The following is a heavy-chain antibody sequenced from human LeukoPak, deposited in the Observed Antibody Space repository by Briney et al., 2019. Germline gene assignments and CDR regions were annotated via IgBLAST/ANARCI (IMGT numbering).Heavy chain of an antibody. Sequence: SETLSLTCTVSGGSISSYYWSWIRQPPGKGLEWIGYIYDSGSTNYNPSLKSRVTISVDTSKNQFSLKLSSVTAADTAVYYCARLPYGDEYYFDYWGQGTLVTVSS. J-gene: IGHJ4*02. V-gene: IGHV4-59*01. CDR3: ARLPYGDEYYFDY. D-gene: IGHD4-17*01. CDR1: GGSISSYY. CDR2: IYDSGST.